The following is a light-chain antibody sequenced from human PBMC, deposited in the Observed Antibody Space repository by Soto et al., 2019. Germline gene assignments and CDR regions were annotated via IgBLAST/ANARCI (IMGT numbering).Light chain of an antibody. V-gene: IGKV1-5*01. Sequence: DIQLTQSPSTLSASVGDRLTITWRASQSISSWLAWYQQTPGKAPKLLIYDASSLASGVPSRFRGSGSGTEFTLTISRLQPDDFETYYCQQYNSYSRTFGQGTKV. CDR2: DAS. J-gene: IGKJ1*01. CDR1: QSISSW. CDR3: QQYNSYSRT.